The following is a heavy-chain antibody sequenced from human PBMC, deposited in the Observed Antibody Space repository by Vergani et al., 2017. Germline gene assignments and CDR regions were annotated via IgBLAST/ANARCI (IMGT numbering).Heavy chain of an antibody. CDR1: GFTFSNAW. CDR2: IKSKTDGGTT. CDR3: TTGKGSSEYYYCYYYMDV. Sequence: EVQLVESGGGLVKPGGSLRLSCAASGFTFSNAWMSWVRQAPGKALEWVGRIKSKTDGGTTDYAAPVKGRFTISRDDSKNTLYLQMNSMKTEDTAVYYCTTGKGSSEYYYCYYYMDVWGKETTVTVSS. J-gene: IGHJ6*03. V-gene: IGHV3-15*01. D-gene: IGHD6-13*01.